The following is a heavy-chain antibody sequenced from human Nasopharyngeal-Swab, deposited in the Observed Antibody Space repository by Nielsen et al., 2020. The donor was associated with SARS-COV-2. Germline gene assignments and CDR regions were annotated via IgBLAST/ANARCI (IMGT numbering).Heavy chain of an antibody. CDR2: ISGRGTNI. Sequence: GESLKISCAASGFTFSDYYMSWIRQAPGKGLEWVSYISGRGTNIYYAESVKGRFTISRDNAKNSLYLQMNSLRAEDTAVYYCATSLQKDYFDYWGQGTLVTVSS. J-gene: IGHJ4*02. V-gene: IGHV3-11*01. CDR1: GFTFSDYY. D-gene: IGHD3-10*01. CDR3: ATSLQKDYFDY.